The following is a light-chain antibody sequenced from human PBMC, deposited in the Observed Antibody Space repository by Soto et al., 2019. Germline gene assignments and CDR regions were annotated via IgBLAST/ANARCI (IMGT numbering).Light chain of an antibody. V-gene: IGLV2-14*01. CDR3: SSYTSSSTLLV. Sequence: QSALTQPASVSGSPGQSITISCTGTSSDVGGYNYVSWYQQHPGKAPKLMIYEVSNRPSGVSNRFSGSKSGNTASLTISGLQADDEADYYCSSYTSSSTLLVFGGVTKLTVL. CDR2: EVS. CDR1: SSDVGGYNY. J-gene: IGLJ2*01.